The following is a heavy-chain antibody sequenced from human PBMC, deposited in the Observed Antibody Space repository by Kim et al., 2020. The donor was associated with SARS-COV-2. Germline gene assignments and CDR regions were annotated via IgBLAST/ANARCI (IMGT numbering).Heavy chain of an antibody. V-gene: IGHV3-23*01. D-gene: IGHD2-2*03. Sequence: GGSLRLSCTTSGFTFTGYAMSWVRQAPGKGLEWVSSIDGSDGTTYYVDSVKGRFTISRDNSKNTLYLQMNSLRADDTGVYYCMKGGWGWIWDHWGQGTRVTVSS. CDR2: IDGSDGTT. J-gene: IGHJ4*02. CDR1: GFTFTGYA. CDR3: MKGGWGWIWDH.